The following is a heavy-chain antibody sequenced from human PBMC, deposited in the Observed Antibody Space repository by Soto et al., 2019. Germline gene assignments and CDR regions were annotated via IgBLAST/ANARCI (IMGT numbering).Heavy chain of an antibody. Sequence: GGTNYAQKFQGWVTMTRDTSISTAYMELSRLRSDDTAVYYCAREVRYYDILTGYYRVDYFDYWGQGTLVTVSS. CDR2: GGT. V-gene: IGHV1-2*04. CDR3: AREVRYYDILTGYYRVDYFDY. J-gene: IGHJ4*02. D-gene: IGHD3-9*01.